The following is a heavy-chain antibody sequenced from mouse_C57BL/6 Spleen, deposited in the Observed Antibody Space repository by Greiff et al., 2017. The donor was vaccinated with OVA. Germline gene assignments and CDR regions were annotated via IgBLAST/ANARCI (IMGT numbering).Heavy chain of an antibody. V-gene: IGHV1-76*01. J-gene: IGHJ2*01. Sequence: QVQLKESGAELVRPGASVKLSCKASGYTFTDYYINWVKQRPGQGLEWIARIYPGSGNTYYNEKFKGKATLTAEKSSSTAYMQLSSLTSEDSAVYFCATIYYGNSGYWGQGTTLTVSS. CDR3: ATIYYGNSGY. CDR2: IYPGSGNT. CDR1: GYTFTDYY. D-gene: IGHD2-1*01.